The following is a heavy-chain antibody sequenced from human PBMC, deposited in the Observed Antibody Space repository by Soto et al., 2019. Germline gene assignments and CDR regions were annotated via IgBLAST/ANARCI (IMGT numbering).Heavy chain of an antibody. V-gene: IGHV3-30*18. Sequence: GGSLRLSCAASGFTFSSYGMHWVRQAPGKGLEWVAVISYDGSNKYYADSVKGRFTISRDNSKNTLYLQMNSLRAEDTAVYYCAKEGGMNVYYFDYWGQETLVTVSS. CDR3: AKEGGMNVYYFDY. CDR1: GFTFSSYG. D-gene: IGHD3-16*01. J-gene: IGHJ4*02. CDR2: ISYDGSNK.